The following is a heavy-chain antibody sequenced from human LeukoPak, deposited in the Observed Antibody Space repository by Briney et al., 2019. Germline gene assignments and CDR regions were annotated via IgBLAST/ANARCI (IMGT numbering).Heavy chain of an antibody. V-gene: IGHV3-23*01. CDR1: GFTVSSNY. CDR3: AKGDTTWELPHDY. CDR2: ISGSGGIT. D-gene: IGHD1-26*01. Sequence: GGSLRLSCAASGFTVSSNYMSWVRQAPGKGLEWVSAISGSGGITSYAGSVRGRFTISRDNSKNTLYLQMNSLRAEDTAVYYCAKGDTTWELPHDYWGQGTLVTVSS. J-gene: IGHJ4*02.